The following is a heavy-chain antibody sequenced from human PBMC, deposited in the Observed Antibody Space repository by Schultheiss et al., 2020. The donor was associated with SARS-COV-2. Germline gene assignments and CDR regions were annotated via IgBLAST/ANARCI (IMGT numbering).Heavy chain of an antibody. CDR3: AREYFSGWIPYYYYGMDV. CDR1: GFTFSSYG. CDR2: IWYDGSNK. D-gene: IGHD6-19*01. Sequence: GESLKISCAASGFTFSSYGMHWVRQAPGKGLEWVAVIWYDGSNKYYADSVKGRFTISRDNAKNSLYLQMNSLRAEDTAVYYCAREYFSGWIPYYYYGMDVWGQGTTVTVSS. V-gene: IGHV3-33*01. J-gene: IGHJ6*02.